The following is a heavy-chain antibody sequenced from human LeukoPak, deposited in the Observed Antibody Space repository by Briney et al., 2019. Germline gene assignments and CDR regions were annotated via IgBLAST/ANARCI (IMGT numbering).Heavy chain of an antibody. V-gene: IGHV3-23*01. CDR2: ISGSGGST. CDR1: GFTFSSYA. D-gene: IGHD5-18*01. Sequence: GGSLRLSRAASGFTFSSYAMSWVRQAPGKGLEWVSAISGSGGSTYYADSVKGRFTISRDNSKNTLYLQMNSLRAEDTAVYYCASGYSYEGYYYYYMDVWGKGTTVTVSS. J-gene: IGHJ6*03. CDR3: ASGYSYEGYYYYYMDV.